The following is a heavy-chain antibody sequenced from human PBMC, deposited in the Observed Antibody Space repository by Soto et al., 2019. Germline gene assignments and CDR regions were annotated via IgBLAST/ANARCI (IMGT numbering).Heavy chain of an antibody. CDR1: GYSISSGYY. Sequence: LSLNCAVSGYSISSGYYWGWIRQPPGKGLQWIGNMYHSGNTYYNPSLKSRVTISVDASKNQFSLKLSSVTAADEAVYYCARVSYFDGGGFYYYFDYWGQGTLVTVSS. CDR3: ARVSYFDGGGFYYYFDY. CDR2: MYHSGNT. V-gene: IGHV4-38-2*01. D-gene: IGHD3-22*01. J-gene: IGHJ4*02.